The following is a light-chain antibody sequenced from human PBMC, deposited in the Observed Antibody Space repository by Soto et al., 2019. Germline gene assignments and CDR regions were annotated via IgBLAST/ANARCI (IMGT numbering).Light chain of an antibody. Sequence: QSVLTQPPSASGTPGQRVTISCSGSSSNIGGNPVNWYQQHPGTAPKLLIYNNNQRPSGVPDRFSGSKSGTSASLAISGLQSEDEADYYCAAWHDSLNGPVFGGGTQLTVL. V-gene: IGLV1-44*01. CDR1: SSNIGGNP. J-gene: IGLJ3*02. CDR3: AAWHDSLNGPV. CDR2: NNN.